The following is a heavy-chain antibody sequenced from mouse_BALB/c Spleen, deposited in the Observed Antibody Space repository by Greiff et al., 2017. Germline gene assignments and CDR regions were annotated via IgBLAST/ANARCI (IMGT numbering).Heavy chain of an antibody. Sequence: DVMLVESGGGLVQPGASLKLSCAASGFTFSSYTMSWVRQTPEKRLEWVAYISNGGGSTYYPDTVKGRFTISRDNAKNTLYLQMSSLKSEDTAMYYCARQGDYPAWFAYWGQGTLVTVSA. CDR1: GFTFSSYT. J-gene: IGHJ3*01. V-gene: IGHV5-12-2*01. CDR2: ISNGGGST. D-gene: IGHD2-4*01. CDR3: ARQGDYPAWFAY.